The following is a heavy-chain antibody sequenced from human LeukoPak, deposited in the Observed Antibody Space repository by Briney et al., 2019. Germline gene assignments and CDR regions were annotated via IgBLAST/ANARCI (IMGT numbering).Heavy chain of an antibody. V-gene: IGHV1-69*13. Sequence: SVKVSCKASGGTFSSYAISWVRQAPGQGLEWMGGIIPIFGTANYAQKFQGRVTITADESTSTAYMELSSLRSEDTAVYYCTRGYYYGSGSYLFDYWGQGTLVTVSS. J-gene: IGHJ4*02. CDR2: IIPIFGTA. CDR1: GGTFSSYA. D-gene: IGHD3-10*01. CDR3: TRGYYYGSGSYLFDY.